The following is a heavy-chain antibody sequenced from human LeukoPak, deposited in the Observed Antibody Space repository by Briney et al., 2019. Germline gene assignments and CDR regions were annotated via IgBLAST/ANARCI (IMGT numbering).Heavy chain of an antibody. V-gene: IGHV1-3*01. J-gene: IGHJ4*02. Sequence: ASVKVSCKASGYSFSSSTMHWVRQAPGQRLEWMGWISGGNGHTRYSQRFQGRVTITRDTSATTVYMEVTSLRSEDTAVYYCARGIWSRTVSSYYFDYWGQGTLVTVSS. CDR3: ARGIWSRTVSSYYFDY. D-gene: IGHD3-3*01. CDR1: GYSFSSST. CDR2: ISGGNGHT.